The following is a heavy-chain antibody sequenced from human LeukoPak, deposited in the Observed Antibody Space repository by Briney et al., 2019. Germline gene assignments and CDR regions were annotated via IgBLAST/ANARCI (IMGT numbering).Heavy chain of an antibody. D-gene: IGHD6-13*01. V-gene: IGHV4-61*05. J-gene: IGHJ4*02. CDR2: IYYSGST. CDR3: ARSYSSSWDPRPSIFDY. CDR1: GGSISSSSYY. Sequence: SETLSLTCTVSGGSISSSSYYWGWIRQPPGKGLEWIGYIYYSGSTNYNPSLKSRVTISVDTSKNQFSLKLSSVTAADTAVYYCARSYSSSWDPRPSIFDYWGQGTLVTVSS.